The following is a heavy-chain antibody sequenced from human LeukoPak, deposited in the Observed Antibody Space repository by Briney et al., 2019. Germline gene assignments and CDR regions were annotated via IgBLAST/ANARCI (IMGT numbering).Heavy chain of an antibody. V-gene: IGHV4-34*01. Sequence: SETLSLTCAVYGGSFSGYYWSWIRQPPGKGLEWMGEINHSGSTNYNPSLKSRVTISVDTSKNQFSLKLSSVTAADTAVYYCARLLDCSGGSCYPTGLDYWGQGTLVTVSS. CDR3: ARLLDCSGGSCYPTGLDY. CDR1: GGSFSGYY. D-gene: IGHD2-15*01. J-gene: IGHJ4*02. CDR2: INHSGST.